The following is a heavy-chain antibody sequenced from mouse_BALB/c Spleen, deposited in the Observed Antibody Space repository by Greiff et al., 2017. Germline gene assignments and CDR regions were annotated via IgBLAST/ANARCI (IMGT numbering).Heavy chain of an antibody. CDR2: INPSNGRT. V-gene: IGHV1S81*02. CDR1: GYTFTSYW. J-gene: IGHJ3*01. Sequence: QVQLQQSGAELVKPGASVKLSCKASGYTFTSYWMHWVKQRPGQGLEWIGEINPSNGRTNYNEKFKSKATLTVDKSSSTAYMQLSSLTSEDSAVYYCARKGDYGSSPFAYWGQGTLVTVSA. CDR3: ARKGDYGSSPFAY. D-gene: IGHD1-1*01.